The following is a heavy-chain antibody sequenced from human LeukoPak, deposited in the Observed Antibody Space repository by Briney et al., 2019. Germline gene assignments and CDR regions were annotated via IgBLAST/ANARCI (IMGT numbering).Heavy chain of an antibody. CDR2: MSYSGGTE. CDR3: ARGNFYGSGSFYGLGSSIVANYYFDY. Sequence: GGSLRLSCAVSGFTVSSNYMSWVRQAPGKGLEWVVVMSYSGGTESYADSVKGRFTISRDNSKNTLYLQMNNLRAEDTAVYYCARGNFYGSGSFYGLGSSIVANYYFDYWGQGTLVTVSS. V-gene: IGHV3-30-3*01. D-gene: IGHD3-10*01. J-gene: IGHJ4*02. CDR1: GFTVSSNY.